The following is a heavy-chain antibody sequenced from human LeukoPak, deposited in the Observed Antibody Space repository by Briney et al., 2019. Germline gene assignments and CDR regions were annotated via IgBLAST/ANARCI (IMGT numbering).Heavy chain of an antibody. CDR3: ARLSGLLGFQH. CDR1: GGSISSYY. D-gene: IGHD2-21*01. Sequence: SETLSLTCTVSGGSISSYYWSWIRQPPGKGLEWIGEINHSGSTNYNPSLKSRVTISVDTSKNQFSLKLSSVIAADTAVYYCARLSGLLGFQHWGQGTLVTVSS. CDR2: INHSGST. J-gene: IGHJ1*01. V-gene: IGHV4-34*01.